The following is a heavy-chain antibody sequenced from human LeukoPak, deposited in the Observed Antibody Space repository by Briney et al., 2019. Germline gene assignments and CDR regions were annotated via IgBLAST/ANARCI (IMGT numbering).Heavy chain of an antibody. D-gene: IGHD3-16*01. CDR3: LVDASRTYTGLAH. V-gene: IGHV1-2*06. CDR2: LIPNTGGT. J-gene: IGHJ4*02. CDR1: GYTFTDYC. Sequence: ASVKVSCKASGYTFTDYCVYWVRQAPGQGLEWMGRLIPNTGGTTYAQKFQGRVTLTRDTSIITAYMELTRLRFDDTAVYYCLVDASRTYTGLAHWGQGNLVAVSS.